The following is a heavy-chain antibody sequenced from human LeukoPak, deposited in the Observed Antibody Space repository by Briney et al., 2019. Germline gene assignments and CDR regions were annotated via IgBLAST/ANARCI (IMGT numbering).Heavy chain of an antibody. D-gene: IGHD6-13*01. CDR1: GFTFSSYA. V-gene: IGHV3-30*14. J-gene: IGHJ4*02. CDR2: ISYDGSNK. CDR3: ARRRPAAHFDY. Sequence: GGSLRLSCAASGFTFSSYAMHWVRQAPGKGLEWVAVISYDGSNKYYADSVKGRFTISRDNSKNTLYLQMNSLRAEDTAVYYCARRRPAAHFDYWGQGTLVTVSS.